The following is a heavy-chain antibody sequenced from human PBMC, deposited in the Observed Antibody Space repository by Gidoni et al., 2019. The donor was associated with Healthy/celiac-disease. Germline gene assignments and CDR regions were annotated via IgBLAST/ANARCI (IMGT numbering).Heavy chain of an antibody. CDR1: GFTFSSYD. V-gene: IGHV3-13*05. Sequence: EVQLVESGGGLVQPGGSLRLSCAASGFTFSSYDMHWVRQATGKGLEWVSASGTAGDPYYPGSVKGRFTISRENAKNSLYLQMNSLRAGDTAVYYCARGSCSGGSCYWYFDLWGRGTLVTVSS. CDR3: ARGSCSGGSCYWYFDL. CDR2: SGTAGDP. J-gene: IGHJ2*01. D-gene: IGHD2-15*01.